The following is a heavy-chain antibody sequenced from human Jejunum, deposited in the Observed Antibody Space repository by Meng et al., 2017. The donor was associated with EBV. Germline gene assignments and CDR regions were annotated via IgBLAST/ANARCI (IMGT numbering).Heavy chain of an antibody. CDR2: INTNTGYP. V-gene: IGHV7-4-1*02. Sequence: QGQLVQSGPELKKPGASGKVSCKASGYTFTSSGINWVRQAPGQGLEWMGWINTNTGYPTYAQDFTGRFVFSLDTSVSTAYLQITSLSTEDNAVYYCARVRPGGGWFDPWGQGTLVTVSS. D-gene: IGHD2-8*02. J-gene: IGHJ5*02. CDR3: ARVRPGGGWFDP. CDR1: GYTFTSSG.